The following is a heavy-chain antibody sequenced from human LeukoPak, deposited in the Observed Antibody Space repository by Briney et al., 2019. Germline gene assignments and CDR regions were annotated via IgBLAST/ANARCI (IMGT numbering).Heavy chain of an antibody. CDR3: AREGAVAGTFDY. Sequence: GRSLRLSCAASGFTFSSYAMHWVRQAPGKGLEWVAVISYDGSNKYYADSVKGRFTISRDNSKHTLYLQMNSLRAEDTAVYYCAREGAVAGTFDYWGQGTLVTVSS. J-gene: IGHJ4*02. V-gene: IGHV3-30-3*01. D-gene: IGHD6-19*01. CDR2: ISYDGSNK. CDR1: GFTFSSYA.